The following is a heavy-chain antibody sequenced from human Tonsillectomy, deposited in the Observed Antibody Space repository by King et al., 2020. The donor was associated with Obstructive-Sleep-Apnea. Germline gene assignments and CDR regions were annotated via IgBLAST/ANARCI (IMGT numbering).Heavy chain of an antibody. D-gene: IGHD5-18*01. CDR3: ALWLSGYFDY. CDR2: SNPNSGGT. CDR1: RYTFSDDY. J-gene: IGHJ4*02. Sequence: VQLVQSGAEVKKPGASVKVSCKASRYTFSDDYIHWVRQAPGQGVEWMGWSNPNSGGTKFAQNLQGRVTMTRDTSMRTAYMDLRGRRSDDTAVYYCALWLSGYFDYWGQGTLVTVSS. V-gene: IGHV1-2*02.